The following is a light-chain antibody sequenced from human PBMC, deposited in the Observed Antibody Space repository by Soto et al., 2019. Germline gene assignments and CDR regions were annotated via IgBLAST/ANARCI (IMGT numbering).Light chain of an antibody. Sequence: DIQMTQSPSSLSASVGDRVTITCQASQSISNYLIWYQQSPGKAPKLLIYGASTLQDGVPSRFIGSGSGTDFALTINSLQPEDFATYYCQQSYSTPPTFGGGTRVEIK. CDR2: GAS. V-gene: IGKV1-39*01. CDR3: QQSYSTPPT. J-gene: IGKJ4*01. CDR1: QSISNY.